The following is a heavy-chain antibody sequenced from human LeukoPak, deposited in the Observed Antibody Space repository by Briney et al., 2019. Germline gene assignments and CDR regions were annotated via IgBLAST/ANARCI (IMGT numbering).Heavy chain of an antibody. V-gene: IGHV1-2*02. CDR2: INPNSGGT. J-gene: IGHJ4*02. D-gene: IGHD5-18*01. Sequence: EASVKVSCKASGYTFTYYYMHWVRQAPGQGLEWMGWINPNSGGTNYEQKFQGRVTMTRDTSISTAYMELSRLRSDDTAVYYCASGNVDTGNDYWGQGTLVTVSS. CDR1: GYTFTYYY. CDR3: ASGNVDTGNDY.